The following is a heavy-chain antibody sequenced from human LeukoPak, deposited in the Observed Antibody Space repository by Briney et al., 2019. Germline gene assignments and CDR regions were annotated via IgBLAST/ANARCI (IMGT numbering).Heavy chain of an antibody. D-gene: IGHD6-13*01. CDR1: GFTFDDYA. Sequence: GGSLRLSCAASGFTFDDYAMHWVRQAPGKGLEWVSGISWNSGSIGYADSVKGRFTISRDNAKNSLYLQMNSLRNEDTAVYYCARVSIAAADFFDYWGQGTLVTVYS. CDR3: ARVSIAAADFFDY. V-gene: IGHV3-9*01. CDR2: ISWNSGSI. J-gene: IGHJ4*02.